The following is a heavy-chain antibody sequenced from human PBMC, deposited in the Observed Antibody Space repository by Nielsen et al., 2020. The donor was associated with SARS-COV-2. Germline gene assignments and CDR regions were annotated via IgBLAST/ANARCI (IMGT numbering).Heavy chain of an antibody. CDR3: AKDGGQWLAKPDY. D-gene: IGHD6-19*01. CDR1: GFTFSTYG. CDR2: ILHDGSNV. V-gene: IGHV3-30*18. Sequence: GESLKISCAASGFTFSTYGMHWVRQAPGKGLEWVAVILHDGSNVYYADSVKGRFTVSRDNSKETLYLQMNSLRVEDTAVYYCAKDGGQWLAKPDYWGQGTLVT. J-gene: IGHJ4*02.